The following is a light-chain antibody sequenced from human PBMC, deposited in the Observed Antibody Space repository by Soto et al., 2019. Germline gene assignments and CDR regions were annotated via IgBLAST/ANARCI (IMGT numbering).Light chain of an antibody. V-gene: IGLV7-46*01. CDR1: TGAVTNGHY. Sequence: QAVVTQEPSLTLSPGGTVTLTCDSSTGAVTNGHYPYWFQQKPGQAPTTLIYDTNNKHSWTPARFSGSLLGGKAALTLSGAQPEDEAEYYCLLSYPGVNVVFGGGTKLTVL. CDR2: DTN. J-gene: IGLJ2*01. CDR3: LLSYPGVNVV.